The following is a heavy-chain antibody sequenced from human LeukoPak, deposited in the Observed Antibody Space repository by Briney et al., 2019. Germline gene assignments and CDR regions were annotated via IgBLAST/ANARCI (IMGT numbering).Heavy chain of an antibody. CDR2: IHHSGST. CDR3: ARKTTYYYGSGSYSNFDY. D-gene: IGHD3-10*01. J-gene: IGHJ4*02. V-gene: IGHV4-4*02. CDR1: GGSISTNNW. Sequence: SETLSLTCAVSGGSISTNNWWTWVRQPPGKGLEWIGEIHHSGSTDYNPSLKSRVTISPDKSKNQFSLKLSSVTAADTAVYYCARKTTYYYGSGSYSNFDYWGQGTLVTVSS.